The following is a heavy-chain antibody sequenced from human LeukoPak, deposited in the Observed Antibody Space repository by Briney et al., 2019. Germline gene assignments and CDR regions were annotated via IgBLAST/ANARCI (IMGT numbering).Heavy chain of an antibody. V-gene: IGHV3-23*01. CDR2: ISGSGGRT. J-gene: IGHJ6*03. CDR3: AKGRGHCINGVCHNYYYMDV. Sequence: GGSLRLSCAASGFTFSNYAMSWVRQAPGKGLEWVSSISGSGGRTDYADSVKGRFTISRDNSKNTLYLQMSSLRADDTAMYYCAKGRGHCINGVCHNYYYMDVWGKGTTVTVS. CDR1: GFTFSNYA. D-gene: IGHD2-8*01.